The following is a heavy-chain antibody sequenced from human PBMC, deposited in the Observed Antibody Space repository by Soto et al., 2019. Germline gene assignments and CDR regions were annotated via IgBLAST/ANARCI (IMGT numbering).Heavy chain of an antibody. CDR1: GFTFSSYS. CDR3: ARVGYDYIWGSYRPDYYYYYMDV. Sequence: GGSLRLSCAASGFTFSSYSMNWVRQAPGKGLEWVSYISSSSSTIYYADSVKGRFTISRDNPKNSLYLQMNSLRAEDTAVYYCARVGYDYIWGSYRPDYYYYYMDVWGKGTTVTVSS. V-gene: IGHV3-48*01. D-gene: IGHD3-16*02. J-gene: IGHJ6*03. CDR2: ISSSSSTI.